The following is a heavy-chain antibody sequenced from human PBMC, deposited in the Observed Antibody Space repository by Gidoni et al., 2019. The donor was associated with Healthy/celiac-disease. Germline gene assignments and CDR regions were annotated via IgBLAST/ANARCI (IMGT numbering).Heavy chain of an antibody. V-gene: IGHV4-34*01. CDR1: DGSFSRSY. CDR2: INHSGST. Sequence: QVQLQPWGAGLLQPSETLSLTCAVYDGSFSRSYWSWIRQPPGKGLEWIGEINHSGSTNYNPSLQSRVTISVDTSKNQFSLKLSSVTAADTAVYYCARAGGRHYYGSGSYRGRFVYFDYWGQGTLVTVSS. J-gene: IGHJ4*02. CDR3: ARAGGRHYYGSGSYRGRFVYFDY. D-gene: IGHD3-10*01.